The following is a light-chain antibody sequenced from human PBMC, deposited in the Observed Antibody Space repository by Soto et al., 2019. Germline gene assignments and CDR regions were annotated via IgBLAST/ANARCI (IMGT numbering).Light chain of an antibody. Sequence: EIVLTQSPGTLSLSPGERATLSCRASQSVSSSYLAWYQQTPGQAPRLLIYGASSRATGIPDRFSGSGSGTDFTLTISRLEPEDFAVYYCQQYGSSPQISFGPGTKVDIK. J-gene: IGKJ3*01. CDR1: QSVSSSY. V-gene: IGKV3-20*01. CDR2: GAS. CDR3: QQYGSSPQIS.